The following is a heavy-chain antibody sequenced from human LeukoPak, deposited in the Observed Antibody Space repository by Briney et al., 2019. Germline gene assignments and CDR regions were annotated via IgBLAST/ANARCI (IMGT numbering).Heavy chain of an antibody. V-gene: IGHV3-48*03. CDR2: ISSSGSII. Sequence: GGSLRLSCAASGFTFSSYEMNWVRQAPGKGLEWVSYISSSGSIIYYADSVKGRFTISRDNAKRSLFLQMNSLRVEDAAVYYCARTMWGFDYWGQGTLVTVSS. CDR1: GFTFSSYE. J-gene: IGHJ4*02. D-gene: IGHD7-27*01. CDR3: ARTMWGFDY.